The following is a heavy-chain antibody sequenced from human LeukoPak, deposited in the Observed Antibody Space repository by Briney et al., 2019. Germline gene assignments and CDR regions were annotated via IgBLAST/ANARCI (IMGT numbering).Heavy chain of an antibody. J-gene: IGHJ4*02. CDR3: ASILRLGELSFHYYFDY. Sequence: GGSLRLSCAASGFTFSSYSMNWVRQAPGKGLEWASSISSSSSYIYYADSVKGRFTISRDNAKNSLYLQMNSLRAEDTAVYYCASILRLGELSFHYYFDYWGQGTLVTVSS. V-gene: IGHV3-21*01. CDR2: ISSSSSYI. CDR1: GFTFSSYS. D-gene: IGHD3-16*02.